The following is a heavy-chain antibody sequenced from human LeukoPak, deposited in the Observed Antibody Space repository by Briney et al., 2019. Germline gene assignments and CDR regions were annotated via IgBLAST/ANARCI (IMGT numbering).Heavy chain of an antibody. J-gene: IGHJ3*02. CDR2: IYHSGST. Sequence: SGTLSLTCAVSGGSISSSNWWSWVRQPPGKGLEWIGEIYHSGSTNYNPSLKSRVTISVDKSKNQFSLKLSSVTAADTAVYYCARDRDYYDSSGYYYVSDAFDIWGQGTMVTVSS. CDR3: ARDRDYYDSSGYYYVSDAFDI. CDR1: GGSISSSNW. D-gene: IGHD3-22*01. V-gene: IGHV4-4*02.